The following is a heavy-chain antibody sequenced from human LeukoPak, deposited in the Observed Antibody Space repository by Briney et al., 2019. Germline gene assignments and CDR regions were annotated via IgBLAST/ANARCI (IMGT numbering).Heavy chain of an antibody. V-gene: IGHV3-23*01. CDR1: GFTFSSYA. CDR3: AKVFYPAAGTGRVDFPFDY. D-gene: IGHD6-13*01. CDR2: ISGSGGST. J-gene: IGHJ4*02. Sequence: PGGSLRLSCAASGFTFSSYAMSWVRQAPGKGLEWASSISGSGGSTYYADSVKGRFTISRDNSKTTLYLQMNSLRAEDTAVYYCAKVFYPAAGTGRVDFPFDYWGQGTLVTVSS.